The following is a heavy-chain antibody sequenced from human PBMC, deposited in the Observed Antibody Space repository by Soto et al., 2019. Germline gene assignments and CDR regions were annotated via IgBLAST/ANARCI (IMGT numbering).Heavy chain of an antibody. J-gene: IGHJ6*02. Sequence: ASVKVSCKASGGTFSSYAISWVRQAPGQGLEWMGGIIPIFGTANYAQKFQGRVTITADESTSTAYMELSSLRSEDTAVYYCARGGLDYGDYYSYYYYGMDVWGQGTTVTVSS. V-gene: IGHV1-69*13. CDR1: GGTFSSYA. D-gene: IGHD4-17*01. CDR3: ARGGLDYGDYYSYYYYGMDV. CDR2: IIPIFGTA.